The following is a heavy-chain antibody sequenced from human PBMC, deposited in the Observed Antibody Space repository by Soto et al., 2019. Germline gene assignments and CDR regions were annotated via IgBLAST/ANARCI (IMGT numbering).Heavy chain of an antibody. Sequence: QVQLQESGPGLVKPSETLSLTCTVSGGSVSSGSYYWSWIRQPPGKRLEWIGYIYYSGSTNYNTSLKSRVTISVDASKNQFSLKLSSVTAADTAVYYCARFSIAVASPFDYWGQGTLVTVSS. D-gene: IGHD6-19*01. CDR3: ARFSIAVASPFDY. V-gene: IGHV4-61*01. J-gene: IGHJ4*02. CDR2: IYYSGST. CDR1: GGSVSSGSYY.